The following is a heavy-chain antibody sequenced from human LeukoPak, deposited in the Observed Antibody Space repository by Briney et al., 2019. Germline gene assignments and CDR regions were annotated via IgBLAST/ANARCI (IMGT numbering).Heavy chain of an antibody. CDR2: ISLGGDTI. CDR3: ARILGLTLDY. D-gene: IGHD1-14*01. Sequence: GGSLRLSCAASGFTFSSYSMNWVRQAPGKGLEWVSYISLGGDTIYYAGSVRGRFTISRDAAGNSLYLQMNGLRDEDTAVYYCARILGLTLDYWGQGTLVIVSS. J-gene: IGHJ4*02. CDR1: GFTFSSYS. V-gene: IGHV3-48*02.